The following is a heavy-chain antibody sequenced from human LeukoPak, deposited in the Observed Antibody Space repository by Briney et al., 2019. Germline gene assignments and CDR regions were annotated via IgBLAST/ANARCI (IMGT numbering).Heavy chain of an antibody. CDR2: IYPGDSDT. Sequence: PGESLKISCKGSGYSFTTYWIGWVRQMPGKGLEWMGIIYPGDSDTRYSPSFQGQVTISADKSISTAYLQWSSLKASDTAMYYCTRLKYQLLNAFDIWGQGTMVTVSS. J-gene: IGHJ3*02. V-gene: IGHV5-51*01. D-gene: IGHD2-2*01. CDR3: TRLKYQLLNAFDI. CDR1: GYSFTTYW.